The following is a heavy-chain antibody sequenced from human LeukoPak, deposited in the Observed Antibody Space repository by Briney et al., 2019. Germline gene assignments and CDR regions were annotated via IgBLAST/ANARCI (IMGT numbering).Heavy chain of an antibody. CDR3: AVSGYYYCFDY. Sequence: GGSLRLSCAASGFTVSSNYMSWVRQAPGKGLEWVSVIYSGGSTYYADSVKGRFTISRDNSKNTLYLQMNSLRAEDTAVYYCAVSGYYYCFDYWGQGTLVTVSS. D-gene: IGHD3-22*01. J-gene: IGHJ4*02. CDR2: IYSGGST. CDR1: GFTVSSNY. V-gene: IGHV3-53*01.